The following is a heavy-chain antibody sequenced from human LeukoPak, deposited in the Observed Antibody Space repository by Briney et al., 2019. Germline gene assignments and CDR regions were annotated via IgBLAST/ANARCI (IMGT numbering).Heavy chain of an antibody. V-gene: IGHV4-38-2*01. J-gene: IGHJ4*02. CDR2: IYHSGST. CDR3: TRVAFSSSSSNPYDY. Sequence: SETLSLTCAVSGYSTSSGYYWGWIRQPPGKGLEWIGSIYHSGSTYYNPSLKSRVTISVDTSKNQFSLKLSSVTAADTAVYYCTRVAFSSSSSNPYDYWGQGTLVTVSS. D-gene: IGHD6-6*01. CDR1: GYSTSSGYY.